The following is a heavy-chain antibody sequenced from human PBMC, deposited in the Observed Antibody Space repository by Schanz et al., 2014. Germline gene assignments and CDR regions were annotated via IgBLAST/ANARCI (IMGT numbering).Heavy chain of an antibody. D-gene: IGHD2-21*02. CDR3: VRERTNYGGNSYFFDH. CDR1: GFTFSDYW. J-gene: IGHJ4*02. Sequence: EVQLLESGGGLVQPGGSLRLSCTASGFTFSDYWMSWVRQAPGKGPEWVANIKHDGSVKDYVDSVEGRFTISRDNAKNSVYLQMNGLRVEDTAVYYCVRERTNYGGNSYFFDHWGQGTLVTVSS. V-gene: IGHV3-7*01. CDR2: IKHDGSVK.